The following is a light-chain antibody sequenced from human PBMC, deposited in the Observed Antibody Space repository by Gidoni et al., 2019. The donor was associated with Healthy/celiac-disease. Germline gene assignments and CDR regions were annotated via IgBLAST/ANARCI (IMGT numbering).Light chain of an antibody. CDR2: WAS. CDR1: QSVLYSSNNKNY. CDR3: QQYYSTLPYT. V-gene: IGKV4-1*01. J-gene: IGKJ2*01. Sequence: DIVMTQSPDSLAVSLGERATINCKSSQSVLYSSNNKNYLAWYQQKPGQPTKLLIYWASTRESGVPDRFSGSGSGTDFTLTISSLQDEDVAIYYCQQYYSTLPYTFGQGTKLEIK.